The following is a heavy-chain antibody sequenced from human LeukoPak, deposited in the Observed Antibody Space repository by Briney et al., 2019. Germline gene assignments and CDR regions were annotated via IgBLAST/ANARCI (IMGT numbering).Heavy chain of an antibody. CDR3: AKCPSSYSGSYYYYYYGMDV. CDR2: INHSGST. Sequence: SETLSLTCAVYGGSFSGYYWSWIRQPPGKGLEWIGEINHSGSTNYNPTLKSRVTISVDTSKNQFSLKLSFVTAADTAVYYCAKCPSSYSGSYYYYYYGMDVWGQGTTVTVSS. D-gene: IGHD1-26*01. V-gene: IGHV4-34*01. J-gene: IGHJ6*02. CDR1: GGSFSGYY.